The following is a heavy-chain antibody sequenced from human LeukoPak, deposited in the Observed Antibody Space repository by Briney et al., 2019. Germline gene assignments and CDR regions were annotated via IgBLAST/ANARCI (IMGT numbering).Heavy chain of an antibody. CDR2: ISSSSSTI. CDR1: GFTFSNYN. D-gene: IGHD3-16*01. J-gene: IGHJ4*02. Sequence: TGGSLRLSCVASGFTFSNYNMNWVRQAPGKGLEWVSYISSSSSTIYYADSVKGRFTISRDNAKNSLYLQMNSLRGEDTAVYYCAKDRVITDYWGQGTLVTVSS. CDR3: AKDRVITDY. V-gene: IGHV3-48*01.